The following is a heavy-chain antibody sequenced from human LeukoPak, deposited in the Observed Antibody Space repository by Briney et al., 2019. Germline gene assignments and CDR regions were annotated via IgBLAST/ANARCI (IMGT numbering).Heavy chain of an antibody. D-gene: IGHD2-15*01. V-gene: IGHV1-18*01. Sequence: ASVKVSCKASGYTFTSYGISWVRQAPGQGLEWMGWISAYNGNTNYAQKLQGRVTMTTDTSTSTAYTELRSLRSDDTAVYYCARYCSGGSCYLEGYYFDYWGQGTLVTVSS. J-gene: IGHJ4*02. CDR2: ISAYNGNT. CDR3: ARYCSGGSCYLEGYYFDY. CDR1: GYTFTSYG.